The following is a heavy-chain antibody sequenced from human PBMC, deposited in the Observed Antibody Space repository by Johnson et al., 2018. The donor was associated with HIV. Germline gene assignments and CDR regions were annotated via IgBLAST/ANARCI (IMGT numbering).Heavy chain of an antibody. CDR3: ARDTVVLFGDGAFDI. Sequence: VQLVESGGGLVQPGGSLRLSCAASGFTVSSNYMSWIRQTPGKGLEWVSGLNWNGGSTRYEDSVKGRFIISRDNSKNSLYLQMNSLRAEDTAVYYCARDTVVLFGDGAFDIWGQGTMVTVSS. CDR1: GFTVSSNY. J-gene: IGHJ3*02. D-gene: IGHD4/OR15-4a*01. V-gene: IGHV3-66*02. CDR2: NWNGGST.